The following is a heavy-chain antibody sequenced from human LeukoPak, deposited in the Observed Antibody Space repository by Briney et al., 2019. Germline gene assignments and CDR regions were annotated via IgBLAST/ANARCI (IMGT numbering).Heavy chain of an antibody. J-gene: IGHJ6*02. D-gene: IGHD3-9*01. CDR1: GYTFTSYD. CDR3: ARVPSYDILTGYYIAAFYYYYYGMDV. Sequence: ASVKVSCKASGYTFTSYDINWVRQATGQGLEWMGWMNPNSGNTGYAQKFQGRVTMTRNTSISTAYMELSSLRSEDTAVYYCARVPSYDILTGYYIAAFYYYYYGMDVWGQGTTVTVSS. V-gene: IGHV1-8*01. CDR2: MNPNSGNT.